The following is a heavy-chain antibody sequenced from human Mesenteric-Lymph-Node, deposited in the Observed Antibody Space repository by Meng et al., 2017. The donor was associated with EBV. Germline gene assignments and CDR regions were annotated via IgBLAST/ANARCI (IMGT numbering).Heavy chain of an antibody. Sequence: QVQLQESGPGLVKPPGTLSLTCAVAGGSIYESHWWSWVRQPPGKGLEWIGETYHSGSSNYSPSLKSRVSMSVDNSKNQFSLTLHSVTAADTAVYYCARGLGGSGKYHFDFWGPGILVTVSS. J-gene: IGHJ4*02. CDR2: TYHSGSS. D-gene: IGHD3-10*01. V-gene: IGHV4-4*03. CDR3: ARGLGGSGKYHFDF. CDR1: GGSIYESHW.